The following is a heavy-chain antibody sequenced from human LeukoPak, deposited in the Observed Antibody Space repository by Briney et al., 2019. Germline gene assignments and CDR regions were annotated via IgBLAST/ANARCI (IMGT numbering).Heavy chain of an antibody. V-gene: IGHV4-34*01. CDR2: INHSGST. CDR1: GGSFSGYY. CDR3: ARAVLEYSSSSINWFDP. D-gene: IGHD6-6*01. Sequence: SETLSLTCAVYGGSFSGYYWSWIRQPPGKGLEWIGEINHSGSTNYNPPLKSRVTISVDTSKNQFSLKLSSVTAADTAVYYCARAVLEYSSSSINWFDPWGQGTLVTVSS. J-gene: IGHJ5*02.